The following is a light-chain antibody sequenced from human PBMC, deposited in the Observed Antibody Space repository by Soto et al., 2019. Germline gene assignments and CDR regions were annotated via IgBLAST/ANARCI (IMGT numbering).Light chain of an antibody. CDR1: SSVVAIYNY. J-gene: IGLJ1*01. V-gene: IGLV2-11*01. Sequence: QSSMTHPRSLSGSPGQSVTISCTGTSSVVAIYNYISWYQQHPGEAPKLMIHDVSERPSGVPDRFSGSKSGNTASLTISGLQAEDEADYYCCSYAGSYTFARNVFGTGTKVTVL. CDR2: DVS. CDR3: CSYAGSYTFARNV.